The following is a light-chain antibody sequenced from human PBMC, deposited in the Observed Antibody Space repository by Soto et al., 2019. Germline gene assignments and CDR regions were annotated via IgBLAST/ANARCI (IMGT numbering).Light chain of an antibody. V-gene: IGKV1-5*03. J-gene: IGKJ1*01. CDR2: NAS. Sequence: DIQMTQSPSTLSASVGDRVTITCRASQSISSRLAWYRQKPGQAPNLLIYNASNRPTGVPSRFSGSGYETEFTLTISSLQADDVATYYCQQDCAHWTFGQGTKVDIK. CDR1: QSISSR. CDR3: QQDCAHWT.